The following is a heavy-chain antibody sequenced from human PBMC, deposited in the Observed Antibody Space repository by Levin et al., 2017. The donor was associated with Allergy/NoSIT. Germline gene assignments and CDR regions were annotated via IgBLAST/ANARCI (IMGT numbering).Heavy chain of an antibody. CDR3: VRDVYLGQWPPQYTMDV. V-gene: IGHV3-9*01. CDR1: GFTFNDYA. D-gene: IGHD6-19*01. Sequence: GGSLRLSCVGSGFTFNDYAMKGVRQPPGKGLEGGSSINWKSGTRRYADSVKGRFTVSRDNGKNALFLEMNRLRIEDTALYYCVRDVYLGQWPPQYTMDVWGQGTAVTVS. CDR2: INWKSGTR. J-gene: IGHJ6*02.